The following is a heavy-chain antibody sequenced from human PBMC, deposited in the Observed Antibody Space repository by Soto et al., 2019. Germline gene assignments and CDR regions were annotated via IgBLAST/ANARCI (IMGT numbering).Heavy chain of an antibody. J-gene: IGHJ4*02. D-gene: IGHD3-22*01. V-gene: IGHV1-8*01. CDR2: MNPNSGNT. Sequence: QVQLVQSGAEVKKPGASVKVSCKASGYTFTSYDINWVRQSSGQGLEWMGWMNPNSGNTGYAQKFQGRVTMTRNTSISTAYMELSSLRSEDTAVYYCARGYDSSGYYYVDFDYWGQGTLVPVSS. CDR3: ARGYDSSGYYYVDFDY. CDR1: GYTFTSYD.